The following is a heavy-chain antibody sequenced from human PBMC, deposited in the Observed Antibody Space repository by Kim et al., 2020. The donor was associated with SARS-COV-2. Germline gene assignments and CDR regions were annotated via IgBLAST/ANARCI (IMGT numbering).Heavy chain of an antibody. V-gene: IGHV3-48*02. Sequence: GGSLRLSCATSGFTYSASDINVVRLATETGLECFAFIMDSFDTISYADSVKGRFTISTYNAMNSLYLQMNSLRDEDTGVYYCVRSRWGGAFDIWGQGTMGTVSS. CDR3: VRSRWGGAFDI. D-gene: IGHD3-16*01. J-gene: IGHJ3*02. CDR1: GFTYSASD. CDR2: IMDSFDTI.